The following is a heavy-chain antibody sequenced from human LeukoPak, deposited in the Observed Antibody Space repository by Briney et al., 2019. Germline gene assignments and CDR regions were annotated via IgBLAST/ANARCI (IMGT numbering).Heavy chain of an antibody. CDR2: ISSSGSTI. V-gene: IGHV3-11*01. J-gene: IGHJ4*02. CDR3: ASLYCGGDCYKDY. D-gene: IGHD2-21*02. Sequence: GGSLRLSCAASGFTFSDYYMSWIRQAPGKGLEWVSYISSSGSTIYYADSVKGRFTISRDNAKNSLYLQMNSLRAEDTAVYYCASLYCGGDCYKDYWGQGTLVTVSS. CDR1: GFTFSDYY.